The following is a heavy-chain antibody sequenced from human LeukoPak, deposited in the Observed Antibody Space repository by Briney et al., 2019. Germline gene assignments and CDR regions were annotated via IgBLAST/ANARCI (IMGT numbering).Heavy chain of an antibody. J-gene: IGHJ4*02. CDR2: MNPNSGNT. CDR1: GYTFTSYD. Sequence: ASVKVSCKASGYTFTSYDINWVRQATGQGLEWMGWMNPNSGNTGYAQKFQGRVTMTRNTSISTAYMELSSLRSEDTAVYYCARGCIGAAVAGYWGQGTLVTVSS. D-gene: IGHD6-13*01. CDR3: ARGCIGAAVAGY. V-gene: IGHV1-8*01.